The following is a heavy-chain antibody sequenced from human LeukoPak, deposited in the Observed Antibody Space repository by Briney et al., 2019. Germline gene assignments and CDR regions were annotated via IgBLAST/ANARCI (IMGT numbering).Heavy chain of an antibody. D-gene: IGHD6-13*01. V-gene: IGHV4-59*01. Sequence: PSETLSLTCTVFGGSISGYYWSWIRQPPGQGLECIGHIYFSGSTNYNPSLKSRVTISVDTSKNQFSLRLSSVTAADTAVYYCARVTAAGGGFDYWGQGTLVTVSS. CDR3: ARVTAAGGGFDY. J-gene: IGHJ4*02. CDR2: IYFSGST. CDR1: GGSISGYY.